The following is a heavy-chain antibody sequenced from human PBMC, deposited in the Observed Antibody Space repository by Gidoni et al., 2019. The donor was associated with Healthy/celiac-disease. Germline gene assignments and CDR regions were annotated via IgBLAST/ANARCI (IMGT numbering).Heavy chain of an antibody. CDR3: ARGGGVGATLDY. D-gene: IGHD1-26*01. CDR2: ISSSSSYT. CDR1: GFTFSDYY. J-gene: IGHJ4*02. V-gene: IGHV3-11*05. Sequence: QVQLVESGGGLVTPGGSLRLSCAASGFTFSDYYMSWIRQAPGKGLEWVSYISSSSSYTNDADSGKGRFTISRDNAKNSLYLQMNSLRAEDTAVYYCARGGGVGATLDYWGQGTLVTVSS.